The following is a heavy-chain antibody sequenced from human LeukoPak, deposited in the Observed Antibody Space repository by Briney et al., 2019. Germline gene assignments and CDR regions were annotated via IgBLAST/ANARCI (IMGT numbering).Heavy chain of an antibody. CDR2: MNTNSGGT. Sequence: ASVKVSCKASGYTFTSFDINWVRQATGQGLEWMGWMNTNSGGTNYAQKLQGRVTMTTDTSTSTAYMELRSLRSDDTAVFCARHRLHRIYYDTTGYYHDACDIWGQGTMVTVSS. D-gene: IGHD3-22*01. J-gene: IGHJ3*02. CDR3: ARHRLHRIYYDTTGYYHDACDI. CDR1: GYTFTSFD. V-gene: IGHV1-18*01.